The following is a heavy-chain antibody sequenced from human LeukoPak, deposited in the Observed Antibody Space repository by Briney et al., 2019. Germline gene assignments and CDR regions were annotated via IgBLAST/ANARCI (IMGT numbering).Heavy chain of an antibody. Sequence: SETLSLTCAVSGGSISTAHWWSWVRLLPGKGLEWIGEIHHSGSTNSDPSLKSRVTLSVDKSKNQFSLNLSSVTAADTAVYYCARKIAVAPSYFDYWGQGTLVTVSS. J-gene: IGHJ4*02. CDR1: GGSISTAHW. V-gene: IGHV4-4*02. CDR2: IHHSGST. D-gene: IGHD6-19*01. CDR3: ARKIAVAPSYFDY.